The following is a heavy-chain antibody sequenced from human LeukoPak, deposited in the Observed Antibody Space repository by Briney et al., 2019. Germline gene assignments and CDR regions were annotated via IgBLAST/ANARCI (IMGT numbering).Heavy chain of an antibody. CDR3: ARGTGYSVFDY. V-gene: IGHV3-74*01. CDR2: INSDGSST. Sequence: GGSLRLSCAASGFTFSSYWMNWVRQAPGKGLVWVSRINSDGSSTSYADSVKGRFTISRDNAKNTLYLQMNSLRGEDMAVYYCARGTGYSVFDYWGQGTLVTVSS. J-gene: IGHJ4*02. CDR1: GFTFSSYW. D-gene: IGHD5-24*01.